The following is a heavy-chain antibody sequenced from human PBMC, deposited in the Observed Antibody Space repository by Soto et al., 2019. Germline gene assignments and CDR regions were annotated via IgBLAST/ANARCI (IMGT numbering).Heavy chain of an antibody. CDR1: GGSISSYY. CDR3: ARRNGGKFDY. V-gene: IGHV4-59*07. J-gene: IGHJ4*02. CDR2: IYCSAST. Sequence: SHTLSLTCTVSGGSISSYYWSWNRQPPGKGLEWIGYIYCSASTDYNPSLKSRVTISVDTSKNQFSLKLSSVTAADTAVYYCARRNGGKFDYWGQGTLVTVYS. D-gene: IGHD2-15*01.